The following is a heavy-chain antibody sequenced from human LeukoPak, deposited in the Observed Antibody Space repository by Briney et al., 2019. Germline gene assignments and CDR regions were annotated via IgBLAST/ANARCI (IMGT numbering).Heavy chain of an antibody. Sequence: GGSLRLSCAASGFTFSSYAMSWVRQAPGKGLEWVSAISGSGGSTYYADSVKGRFTISRDNSKNTLYLQMNSLRAEDTAVYYCAKDGAAAGTYYYYGMDVWGQGTTVTVSS. V-gene: IGHV3-23*01. D-gene: IGHD6-13*01. CDR2: ISGSGGST. J-gene: IGHJ6*02. CDR1: GFTFSSYA. CDR3: AKDGAAAGTYYYYGMDV.